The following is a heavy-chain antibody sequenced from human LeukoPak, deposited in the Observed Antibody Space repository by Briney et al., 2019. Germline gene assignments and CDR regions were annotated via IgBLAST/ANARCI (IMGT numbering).Heavy chain of an antibody. D-gene: IGHD3-10*01. J-gene: IGHJ4*02. CDR3: AILRGRVTPGDY. CDR2: INADGGST. V-gene: IGHV3-23*01. CDR1: GFPFSSYG. Sequence: GGSLRLSCAASGFPFSSYGMSWARQAPGKGLEWVSTINADGGSTFYADSVEGRFTIPRDNSKNTLSLLLNSLRAEDTALYYCAILRGRVTPGDYWGRGTLVTVSS.